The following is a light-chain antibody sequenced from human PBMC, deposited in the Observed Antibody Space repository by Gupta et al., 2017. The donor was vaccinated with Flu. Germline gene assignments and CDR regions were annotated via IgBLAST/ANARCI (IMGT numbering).Light chain of an antibody. V-gene: IGLV1-47*01. Sequence: NSNIGSNYVCWHQHLPGTAPKVLIYKNNQRPSGVPDRFSGSRSGTSASLAISGLRAEGEADYYCAAWDDTLSGYVFGTGTKVTVL. CDR1: NSNIGSNY. CDR2: KNN. CDR3: AAWDDTLSGYV. J-gene: IGLJ1*01.